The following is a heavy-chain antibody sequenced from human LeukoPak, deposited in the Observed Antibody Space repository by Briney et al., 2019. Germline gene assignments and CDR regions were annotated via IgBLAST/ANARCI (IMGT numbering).Heavy chain of an antibody. J-gene: IGHJ4*02. CDR2: ISGSGDST. Sequence: TGGSLRLSCAASGFTFSSYAMSWVRQAPGKGLEWVSAISGSGDSTYYGDSVKGRFTISRDNSKNTLYLQMNSLRAEDTAVYYYAKTRPLDSSSWSHGDYWGQGTLVTVSS. CDR1: GFTFSSYA. CDR3: AKTRPLDSSSWSHGDY. V-gene: IGHV3-23*01. D-gene: IGHD6-13*01.